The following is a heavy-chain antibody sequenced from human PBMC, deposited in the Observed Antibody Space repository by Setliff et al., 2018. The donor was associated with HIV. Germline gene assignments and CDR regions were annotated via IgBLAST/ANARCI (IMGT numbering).Heavy chain of an antibody. CDR2: ITNSGTTI. Sequence: GGSLRLSCAASGSTFSDYYMSWIRQAPGKGLEWVSYITNSGTTIYYADSVKGRFTISRDNAKNSLYLQMNSLRADDTAVYYCARVGERWLQFYYFDNWGQGTLVTVSS. CDR1: GSTFSDYY. J-gene: IGHJ4*02. V-gene: IGHV3-11*04. CDR3: ARVGERWLQFYYFDN. D-gene: IGHD5-12*01.